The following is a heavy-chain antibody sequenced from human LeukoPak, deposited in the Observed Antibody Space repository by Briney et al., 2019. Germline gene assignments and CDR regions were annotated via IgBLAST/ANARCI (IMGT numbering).Heavy chain of an antibody. D-gene: IGHD3-9*01. Sequence: SETLSLTCAVYGGSFSGYYWTWIRQPPGKGLEWIGEINHSRTTNYNPSLKSRVTISIDTSKNQFSLKLSSVTAADTAVYYCASFYDILTGYPLGGYYMDVWGKGTTVTVSS. V-gene: IGHV4-34*01. CDR3: ASFYDILTGYPLGGYYMDV. J-gene: IGHJ6*03. CDR2: INHSRTT. CDR1: GGSFSGYY.